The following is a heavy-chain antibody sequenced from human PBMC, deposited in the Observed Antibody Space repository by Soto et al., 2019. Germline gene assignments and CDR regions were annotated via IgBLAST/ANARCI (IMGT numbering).Heavy chain of an antibody. CDR3: ARDTGRASADL. D-gene: IGHD6-13*01. V-gene: IGHV3-48*03. J-gene: IGHJ5*02. CDR2: ISHTDRLT. Sequence: EVQLAESGGDLVQPGGSLRLSCVGSGFTFSYYEMNWVRQARGQGLERVAFISHTDRLTHYPDSVKGRFTISRANAQNSLYREMTSLRVEATGVYYCARDTGRASADLWGQGTLVTVSS. CDR1: GFTFSYYE.